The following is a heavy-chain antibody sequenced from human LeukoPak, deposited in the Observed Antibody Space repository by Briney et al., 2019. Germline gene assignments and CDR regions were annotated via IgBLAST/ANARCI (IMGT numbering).Heavy chain of an antibody. V-gene: IGHV3-21*01. CDR2: ISSSSSYI. J-gene: IGHJ4*02. CDR1: GFTFSSYS. Sequence: GGSLRLSCAASGFTFSSYSMNWIRQAPGKGLEWVSSISSSSSYIYYADSVKGRFTISRDNAKNSLYLQMTSMRAEDTAVYYCARVRAGIQLWVKPADYWGQGTLVTVSS. CDR3: ARVRAGIQLWVKPADY. D-gene: IGHD5-18*01.